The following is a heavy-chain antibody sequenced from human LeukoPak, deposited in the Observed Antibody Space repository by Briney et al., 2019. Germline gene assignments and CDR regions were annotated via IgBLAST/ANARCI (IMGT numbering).Heavy chain of an antibody. D-gene: IGHD3-9*01. V-gene: IGHV1-2*02. CDR3: ARGVTDYDILTGYYGALSYFDY. CDR2: INPNSGGT. CDR1: GYTFTGYY. Sequence: ASVKVSCKASGYTFTGYYMHWVRQAPGQGLEWMGWINPNSGGTNYAQKFQGRVTMTRDTSISTAYMELSRLRSDDTAVYYCARGVTDYDILTGYYGALSYFDYWGQGTLVTVPS. J-gene: IGHJ4*02.